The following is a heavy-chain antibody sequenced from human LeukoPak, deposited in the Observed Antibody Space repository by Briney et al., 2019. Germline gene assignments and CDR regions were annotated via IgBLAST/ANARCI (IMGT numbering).Heavy chain of an antibody. J-gene: IGHJ6*02. D-gene: IGHD6-13*01. CDR2: IYYDGNNK. CDR3: SRGGWPTAGTPRLDV. CDR1: GFTFSDHG. Sequence: QAGGSLRLSCEASGFTFSDHGIHWVRHTPGKGLEWLAIIYYDGNNKYYADSAKGRFTISRDNPKNTAYLQMNSLRVDDTAVYYCSRGGWPTAGTPRLDVWGQGTTVVVSS. V-gene: IGHV3-33*01.